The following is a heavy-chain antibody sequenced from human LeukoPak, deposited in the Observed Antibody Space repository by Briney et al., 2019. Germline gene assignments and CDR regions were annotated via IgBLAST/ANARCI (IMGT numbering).Heavy chain of an antibody. CDR2: ISYDGSNK. CDR1: GFTFSSYG. CDR3: ARRHDYGDF. V-gene: IGHV3-30*03. Sequence: PGRSLRLSCAASGFTFSSYGMHWVRQAPGKGLEWVAVISYDGSNKYYADSVKGRFTISRDNSKNTLYLQMNSLRDEDTAVYYCARRHDYGDFWGLGTLVTVSS. J-gene: IGHJ4*02.